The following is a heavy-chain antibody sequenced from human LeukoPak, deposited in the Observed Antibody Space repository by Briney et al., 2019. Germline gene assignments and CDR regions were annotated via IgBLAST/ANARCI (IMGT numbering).Heavy chain of an antibody. D-gene: IGHD1-1*01. V-gene: IGHV3-21*01. CDR3: ARDPSAWNVPADY. Sequence: PGGSLRLSCAASGFTFSSYSMNWVRQAPGKGLEWVSSISSSSSYIYYADSVKGRFTISRDNAKNSLYLQMDSLRAEDTAVYYCARDPSAWNVPADYWGQGSLVTVSS. J-gene: IGHJ4*02. CDR2: ISSSSSYI. CDR1: GFTFSSYS.